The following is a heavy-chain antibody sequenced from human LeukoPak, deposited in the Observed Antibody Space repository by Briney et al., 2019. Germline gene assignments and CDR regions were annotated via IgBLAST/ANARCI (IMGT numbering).Heavy chain of an antibody. CDR3: ASSTDPDFWSGYEAPNDY. CDR1: GFTFSNYW. J-gene: IGHJ4*02. Sequence: GWSLRLSCAASGFTFSNYWVHWVRQAPGMGLVWVSRINPDGTTTSYADSVKGRFTISRDNAKNTLYLQMNSLRAEDTAVYYCASSTDPDFWSGYEAPNDYWGQGTLVTVSS. D-gene: IGHD3-3*01. V-gene: IGHV3-74*01. CDR2: INPDGTTT.